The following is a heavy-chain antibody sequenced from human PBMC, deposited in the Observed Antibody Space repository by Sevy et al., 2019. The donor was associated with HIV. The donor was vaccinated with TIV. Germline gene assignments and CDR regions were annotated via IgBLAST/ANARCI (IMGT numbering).Heavy chain of an antibody. V-gene: IGHV3-23*01. Sequence: GGSLRLSCAASAFTFKNYAMTWVRRAPEKGLQWISSSSGSGGDTKYADSVKGRLTISRDNSKNTLYLQMNSLRAEDTAVYYCAKDQGDYIWGTYRHWGQGTLVTVSS. CDR1: AFTFKNYA. J-gene: IGHJ4*02. CDR2: SSGSGGDT. D-gene: IGHD3-16*02. CDR3: AKDQGDYIWGTYRH.